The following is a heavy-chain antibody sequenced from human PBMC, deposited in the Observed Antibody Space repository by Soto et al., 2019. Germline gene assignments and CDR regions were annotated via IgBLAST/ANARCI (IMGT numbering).Heavy chain of an antibody. CDR1: GFTVSSNY. CDR3: ARVGSGSYYEYFDY. CDR2: IYSGGST. J-gene: IGHJ4*02. D-gene: IGHD3-10*01. V-gene: IGHV3-53*01. Sequence: GGSLRLSCAASGFTVSSNYMSWVRQAPGKGLEWVSVIYSGGSTYYADSVKGRFTISRDNSKNTLYLQMNSLGAEDTAVYYCARVGSGSYYEYFDYWGQGTLVTVSS.